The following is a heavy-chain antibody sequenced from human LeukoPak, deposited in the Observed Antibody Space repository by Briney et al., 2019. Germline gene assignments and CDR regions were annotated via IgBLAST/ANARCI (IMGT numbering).Heavy chain of an antibody. J-gene: IGHJ5*02. V-gene: IGHV1-24*01. CDR1: GYTLTELS. D-gene: IGHD6-6*01. Sequence: ASVKVSCKVSGYTLTELSMHWVRQAPGRGLEWMRGFDPEDGETIYAQKFQGRVTMTEDTSTDTAYMELSSLRSEDTAVYYCATALAARPIWFDPWGQGTLVTVSS. CDR3: ATALAARPIWFDP. CDR2: FDPEDGET.